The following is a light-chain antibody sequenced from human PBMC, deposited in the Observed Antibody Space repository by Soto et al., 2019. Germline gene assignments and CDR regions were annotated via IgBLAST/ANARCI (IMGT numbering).Light chain of an antibody. CDR1: SSDVGGYNY. Sequence: QSALTQPPSASGSPGQSVAISCTGTSSDVGGYNYVSWYQQHPGKAPKLMIYEVNKRPSGVPDRFSGSKSGNTASLTISGLQAEDEADYYCCSYAGSYDWVFGGGTKVTVL. V-gene: IGLV2-8*01. J-gene: IGLJ3*02. CDR3: CSYAGSYDWV. CDR2: EVN.